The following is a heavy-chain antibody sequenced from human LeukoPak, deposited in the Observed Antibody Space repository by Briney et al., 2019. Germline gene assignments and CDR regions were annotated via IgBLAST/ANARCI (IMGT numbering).Heavy chain of an antibody. D-gene: IGHD3-22*01. CDR1: GFTFSAYD. CDR3: AKKLYYYDSSPFDY. CDR2: ISGSGGST. J-gene: IGHJ4*02. Sequence: GGSLRLSCVASGFTFSAYDMSWVRQAPGKGLEWVSAISGSGGSTYYADSVKGRFTISRDNSKNTLYLQMNSLRAEDTAVYYCAKKLYYYDSSPFDYWGQGTLVTVSS. V-gene: IGHV3-23*01.